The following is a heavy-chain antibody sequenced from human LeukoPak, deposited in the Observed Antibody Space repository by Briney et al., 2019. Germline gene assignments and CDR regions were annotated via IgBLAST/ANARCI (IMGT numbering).Heavy chain of an antibody. J-gene: IGHJ4*02. CDR1: GGSINSGTYY. CDR2: ISYSGST. D-gene: IGHD4-11*01. V-gene: IGHV4-31*03. CDR3: ARGGRTTVTKY. Sequence: SETLSLTRTVSGGSINSGTYYWSWIRQHPGKGLEWIGYISYSGSTHYNSSLKSRVTISLDTSENQFSLKLSSVTAADTAVYYCARGGRTTVTKYWGQGILVTVSS.